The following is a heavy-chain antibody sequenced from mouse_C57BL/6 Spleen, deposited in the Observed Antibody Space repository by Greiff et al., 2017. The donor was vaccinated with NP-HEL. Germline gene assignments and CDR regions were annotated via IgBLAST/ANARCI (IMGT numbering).Heavy chain of an antibody. Sequence: QVQLQQPGAELVKPGASVKLSCKASGYTFTSYWMHWVKQRPGQGLEWIGMIHPNSGSTNYNEKFKSKATLTVDKSSSTAYMQRSSLTSEDSAVYYCARNLLTTDFDYWGQGTTLTVSS. CDR1: GYTFTSYW. V-gene: IGHV1-64*01. D-gene: IGHD1-1*01. J-gene: IGHJ2*01. CDR2: IHPNSGST. CDR3: ARNLLTTDFDY.